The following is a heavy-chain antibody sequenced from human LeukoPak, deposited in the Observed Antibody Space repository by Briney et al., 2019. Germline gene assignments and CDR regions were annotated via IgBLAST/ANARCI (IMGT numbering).Heavy chain of an antibody. V-gene: IGHV3-23*01. Sequence: GGSLRLSCAASGFTFSSYSMNWVRQAPGKGLEWVSAISGSGGSTYYADSVKGRFTISRDNSKNTLYLQMNSLRVEDTAVYYCAKESRICSGGSCYGNWGQGTLVTVSS. J-gene: IGHJ4*02. CDR1: GFTFSSYS. CDR2: ISGSGGST. D-gene: IGHD2-15*01. CDR3: AKESRICSGGSCYGN.